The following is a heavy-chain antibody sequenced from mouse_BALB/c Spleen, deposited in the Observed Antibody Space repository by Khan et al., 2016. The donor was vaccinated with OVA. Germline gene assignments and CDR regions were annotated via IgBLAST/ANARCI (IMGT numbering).Heavy chain of an antibody. CDR3: ARGAFYYGRGKNAWFAY. D-gene: IGHD1-1*01. CDR1: GYNFTNYG. V-gene: IGHV9-3-1*01. J-gene: IGHJ3*01. CDR2: INTYTGEP. Sequence: LVESGPELKKPGETVKISCKASGYNFTNYGMNWVKQAPGQGLKWMGWINTYTGEPTYADDFRGRFAFSLETSASTAYLQINNLKNEDTATYFWARGAFYYGRGKNAWFAYGGQGTLVTVSA.